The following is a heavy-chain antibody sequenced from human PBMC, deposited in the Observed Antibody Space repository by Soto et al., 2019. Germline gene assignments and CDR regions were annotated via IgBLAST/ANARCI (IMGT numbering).Heavy chain of an antibody. CDR1: GYTFTGYA. J-gene: IGHJ4*02. CDR3: ARAVAVAADFDY. V-gene: IGHV1-3*01. Sequence: EASVKVSCKASGYTFTGYAMHWVRQAPGHRLEWMGWINAGNGNTKYSQKFQGRVTITRDTSASTTYMELSSLRSEDTAVYYCARAVAVAADFDYWGQGTLVTAPQ. D-gene: IGHD6-19*01. CDR2: INAGNGNT.